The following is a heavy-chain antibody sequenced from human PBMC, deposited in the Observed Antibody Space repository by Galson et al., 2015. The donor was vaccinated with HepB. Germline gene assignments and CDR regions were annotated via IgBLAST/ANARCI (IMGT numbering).Heavy chain of an antibody. CDR3: ARDRGEIAPMKVFDY. D-gene: IGHD6-13*01. J-gene: IGHJ4*02. V-gene: IGHV3-33*01. Sequence: SLRLSCAASGFTFSSYGMHWVRQAPGKGLEWVAVIWYDGSNKYYADSVKGRFTISRDNSKNTLYLQMNSLRAEDTAVYYCARDRGEIAPMKVFDYWGQGTLVTVSS. CDR1: GFTFSSYG. CDR2: IWYDGSNK.